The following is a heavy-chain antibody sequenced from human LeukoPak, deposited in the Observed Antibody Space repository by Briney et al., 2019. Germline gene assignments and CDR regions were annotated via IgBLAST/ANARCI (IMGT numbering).Heavy chain of an antibody. CDR3: ARGSYSYGRNWFDP. J-gene: IGHJ5*02. CDR2: INHSGST. V-gene: IGHV4-34*01. D-gene: IGHD5-18*01. CDR1: GGSFSGYY. Sequence: SETLSLTCAVYGGSFSGYYWSWIRQPPGKGLEWIGEINHSGSTNYNPSLKSRVTISVDTSKNQFSLKLSSVTAADTAVCYCARGSYSYGRNWFDPWGQGTLVTVSS.